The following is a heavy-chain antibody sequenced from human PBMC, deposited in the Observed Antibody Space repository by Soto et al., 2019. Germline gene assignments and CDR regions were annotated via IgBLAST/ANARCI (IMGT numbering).Heavy chain of an antibody. Sequence: GGSLILSCAASGFTFSSYAMSWVRQAPGKGLEWVSAISGSGGSTYYADSVKGRFTIPRDNSKNTLYLQMNSLRAEDTAAYYCAKHYGSGSYYYYYGMDVWGQGTTVTVSS. CDR3: AKHYGSGSYYYYYGMDV. D-gene: IGHD3-10*01. J-gene: IGHJ6*02. CDR1: GFTFSSYA. CDR2: ISGSGGST. V-gene: IGHV3-23*01.